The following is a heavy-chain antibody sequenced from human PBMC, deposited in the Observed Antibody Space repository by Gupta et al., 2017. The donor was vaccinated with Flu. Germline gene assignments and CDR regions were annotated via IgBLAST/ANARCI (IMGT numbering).Heavy chain of an antibody. V-gene: IGHV3-15*01. Sequence: RQAPGKGLEWVGRIKSKTDGGTTDYAAPVKGRFTISRDDSKNTLYLQMNSLKTEETAVYYCTTVPGPYYARVEGDDAFDIWGQGTMVTVSS. CDR3: TTVPGPYYARVEGDDAFDI. CDR2: IKSKTDGGTT. J-gene: IGHJ3*02. D-gene: IGHD3-22*01.